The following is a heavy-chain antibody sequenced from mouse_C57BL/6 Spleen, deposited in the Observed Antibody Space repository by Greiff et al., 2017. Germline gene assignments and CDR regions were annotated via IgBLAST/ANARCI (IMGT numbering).Heavy chain of an antibody. Sequence: QVQLQQPGAELVKPGASVKLSCKASGYTFTSYWMQWVKQRPGQGLEWIGEIDPSDSYTNYNQKFKGKATLTVDTSSSTAYMQLSSLTSEDSAVYYCASRLLLRDYYAMDYWGQGTSVTVSS. D-gene: IGHD1-1*01. CDR3: ASRLLLRDYYAMDY. CDR1: GYTFTSYW. V-gene: IGHV1-50*01. J-gene: IGHJ4*01. CDR2: IDPSDSYT.